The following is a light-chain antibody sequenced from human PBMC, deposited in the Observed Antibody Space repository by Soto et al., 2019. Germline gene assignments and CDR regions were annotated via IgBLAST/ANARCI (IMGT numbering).Light chain of an antibody. V-gene: IGKV3-11*01. CDR3: HPCRDCPYT. Sequence: EIVLTQSPATLSLSPGERATLSCRASHSVSSYLAWYQQKPGQAPRLLIYDASNRATGIPARFSGSGSGTDFTLTISNLEPEYFAVYYCHPCRDCPYTFGQGAKLEI. CDR2: DAS. J-gene: IGKJ2*01. CDR1: HSVSSY.